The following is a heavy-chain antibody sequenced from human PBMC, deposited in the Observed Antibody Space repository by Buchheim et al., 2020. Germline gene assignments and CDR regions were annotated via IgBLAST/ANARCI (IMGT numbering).Heavy chain of an antibody. D-gene: IGHD4-17*01. CDR1: GGSISSGTYY. CDR3: VRRTHGDSLLGP. Sequence: QVQLQESGPGLVKPSQTLSLTCTVSGGSISSGTYYWNWIRQPAGKGLEWLGRLHSNGNTDYNPSLKSRGTISVDTSTNQFSLKLTSVTAADTAVYYCVRRTHGDSLLGPWGQGTL. CDR2: LHSNGNT. J-gene: IGHJ5*02. V-gene: IGHV4-61*02.